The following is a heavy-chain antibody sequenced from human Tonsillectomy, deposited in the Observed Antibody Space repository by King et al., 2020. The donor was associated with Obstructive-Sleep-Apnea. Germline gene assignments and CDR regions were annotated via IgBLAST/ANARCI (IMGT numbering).Heavy chain of an antibody. CDR3: ARDISGSYEPGTGFDP. CDR1: GGSISSGGYY. J-gene: IGHJ5*02. D-gene: IGHD1-26*01. Sequence: QLQESGPGLVKPSQTLSLTCTVSGGSISSGGYYWSWIRQHPGKGLEWIGYIYYSGSTYYNPSLKSRVTISVDTAKTQFSLKLSSVTAADTAGYYCARDISGSYEPGTGFDPWGQGTLVPVPS. V-gene: IGHV4-31*03. CDR2: IYYSGST.